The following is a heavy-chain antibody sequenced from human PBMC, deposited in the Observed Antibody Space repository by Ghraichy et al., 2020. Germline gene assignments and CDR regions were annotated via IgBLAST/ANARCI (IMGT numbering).Heavy chain of an antibody. J-gene: IGHJ6*03. CDR3: ARDRGDIVVVPAAMSYYYYMDV. CDR1: GYTFTSYG. D-gene: IGHD2-2*01. Sequence: ASVKVSCKASGYTFTSYGISWVRQAPGQGLEWMGWISAYNGNTNYAQKLQGRVTMTTDTSTSTAYMELRSLRSDDTAVYYCARDRGDIVVVPAAMSYYYYMDVWGKGTTVTVSS. V-gene: IGHV1-18*01. CDR2: ISAYNGNT.